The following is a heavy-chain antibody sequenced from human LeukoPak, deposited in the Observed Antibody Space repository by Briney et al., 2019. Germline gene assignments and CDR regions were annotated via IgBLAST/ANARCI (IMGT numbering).Heavy chain of an antibody. CDR1: GFTFSSYA. CDR3: TTDRLAMVKDY. CDR2: IKSKTDGGTT. D-gene: IGHD5-18*01. V-gene: IGHV3-15*01. J-gene: IGHJ4*02. Sequence: GGSLRLSCAASGFTFSSYAMSWVRQAPGKGLEWVGRIKSKTDGGTTDYAAPVKGRFTISRDDSKNTLYLQMNSLKTEDTAVYYCTTDRLAMVKDYWGQGTLVTVSS.